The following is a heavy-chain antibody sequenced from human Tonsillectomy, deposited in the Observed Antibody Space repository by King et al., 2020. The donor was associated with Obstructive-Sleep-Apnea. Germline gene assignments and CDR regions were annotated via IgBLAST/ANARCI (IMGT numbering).Heavy chain of an antibody. D-gene: IGHD3-22*01. CDR2: IYSVGST. V-gene: IGHV3-53*04. Sequence: QLVQSGGGLVQAGGSLRLSCTASGFTVSSNNMSWVRQAPGKGLEWVSVIYSVGSTYYADSVMGRFTISRHNSKNTVYLQMNSLRTEDTAVYFCARGSGNYYDSSGYYYPFDYWGQGTLVTVSS. J-gene: IGHJ4*02. CDR1: GFTVSSNN. CDR3: ARGSGNYYDSSGYYYPFDY.